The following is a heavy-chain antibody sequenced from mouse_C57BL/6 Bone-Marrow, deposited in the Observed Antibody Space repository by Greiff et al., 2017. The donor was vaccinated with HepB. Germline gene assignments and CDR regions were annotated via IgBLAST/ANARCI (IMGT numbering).Heavy chain of an antibody. D-gene: IGHD1-1*01. Sequence: VQLQRSGAELVRPGASVKLSCTASGFNIKDYYMHWVKQRPEQGLEWIGRIDPEDGDTEYAPKFQGKATMTADTSSNTAYLQLSSLTSEDTAVYYCTTVVLLRSEPAYWGQGTLVTVSA. J-gene: IGHJ3*01. CDR2: IDPEDGDT. CDR3: TTVVLLRSEPAY. CDR1: GFNIKDYY. V-gene: IGHV14-1*01.